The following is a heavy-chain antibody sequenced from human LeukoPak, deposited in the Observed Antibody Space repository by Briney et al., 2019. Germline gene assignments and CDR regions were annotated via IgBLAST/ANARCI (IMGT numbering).Heavy chain of an antibody. J-gene: IGHJ4*02. CDR2: ITGGNNYI. V-gene: IGHV3-21*01. D-gene: IGHD5-24*01. CDR1: GFTFSSYS. Sequence: GGSLRLSFAASGFTFSSYSINWVRQAPGKGLEWISSITGGNNYIYNADYAESVTGRFTISRDNAKNSVYLQMNSLRAEDTAVYYCARVNGDGYDWGQGRLVTVSS. CDR3: ARVNGDGYD.